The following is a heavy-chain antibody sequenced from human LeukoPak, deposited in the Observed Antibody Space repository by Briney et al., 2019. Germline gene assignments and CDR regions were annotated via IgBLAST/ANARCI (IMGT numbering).Heavy chain of an antibody. CDR3: ARFETVSAKPFEY. J-gene: IGHJ4*02. D-gene: IGHD5/OR15-5a*01. Sequence: GGSLRLSCAASGFTFSSYWMSWVRQAPGKGLEWVSSISSDSTYIFYADSVKGRFTISRDNAKNSLYLQMNSLRAEDTAVYYCARFETVSAKPFEYWGQGTLVTVSS. CDR2: ISSDSTYI. V-gene: IGHV3-21*01. CDR1: GFTFSSYW.